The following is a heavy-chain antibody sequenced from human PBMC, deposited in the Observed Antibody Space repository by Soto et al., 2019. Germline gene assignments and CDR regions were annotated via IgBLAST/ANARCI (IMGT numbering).Heavy chain of an antibody. CDR1: GGSISSYY. CDR3: ARFSRVGDFWSGYSRWGFDP. V-gene: IGHV4-59*08. Sequence: SETLSLTCTVSGGSISSYYWSWIRQPPGKGLEWIGYIYYSGSTNYNPSLKSRVTISVDTSKNQFSLQLSSVTAADTAVYYCARFSRVGDFWSGYSRWGFDPWGQGTLVTVSS. D-gene: IGHD3-3*01. CDR2: IYYSGST. J-gene: IGHJ5*02.